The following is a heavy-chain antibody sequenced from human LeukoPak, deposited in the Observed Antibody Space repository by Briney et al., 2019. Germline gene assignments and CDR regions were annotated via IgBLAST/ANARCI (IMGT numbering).Heavy chain of an antibody. CDR1: GGSISSYY. D-gene: IGHD2-2*01. V-gene: IGHV4-59*01. Sequence: SETLSLTCTVSGGSISSYYWSWIRQPPGKGLEWIGYIYYSGGTNYNPSLKSRVTISVDTSKNQFSLKLSSVTAADTAVYYCARDLGVVPAAWGGWLDPWGQGTLVTVSS. CDR2: IYYSGGT. CDR3: ARDLGVVPAAWGGWLDP. J-gene: IGHJ5*02.